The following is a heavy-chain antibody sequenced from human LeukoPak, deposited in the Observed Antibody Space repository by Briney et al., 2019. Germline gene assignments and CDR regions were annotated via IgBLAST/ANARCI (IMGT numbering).Heavy chain of an antibody. CDR2: ISGSGSAT. J-gene: IGHJ4*02. CDR3: ARNLYRPGGHIYRGAFDS. Sequence: PGRSLRLSCAASGFSFSDYDMTWVRLAPGKGLGWVSSISGSGSATYYTDSEKGRFTISRDNSKNTLYLQMNILRVEDTAVYFCARNLYRPGGHIYRGAFDSWGQGTLVTVSS. V-gene: IGHV3-23*01. CDR1: GFSFSDYD. D-gene: IGHD1-26*01.